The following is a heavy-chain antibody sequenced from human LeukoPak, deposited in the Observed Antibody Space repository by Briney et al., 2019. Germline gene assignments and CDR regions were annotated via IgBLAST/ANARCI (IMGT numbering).Heavy chain of an antibody. V-gene: IGHV4-61*09. J-gene: IGHJ5*02. CDR3: ARGEFRVVKFTRFDP. Sequence: KSSETLSLTCTVSGGSISSGSYYWSWIRQPAGKRLEWIGHIYRSGSTNYNPSLKSRVTISVDTSKNQFSLKLSSVTAADTAVYYCARGEFRVVKFTRFDPWGQGTLVTVSS. CDR1: GGSISSGSYY. CDR2: IYRSGST. D-gene: IGHD3-22*01.